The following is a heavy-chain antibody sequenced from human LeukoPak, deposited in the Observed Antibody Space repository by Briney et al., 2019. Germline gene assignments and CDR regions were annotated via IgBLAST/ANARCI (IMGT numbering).Heavy chain of an antibody. CDR1: GFTFSNYA. J-gene: IGHJ4*02. CDR3: ARGTAAPDY. Sequence: GGSLRLSCAASGFTFSNYAMSWVRQAPGKGLEWVSTISGSGASTYYADSVKGRFTISRDNSKNTLYLQMNSLRAEDTAIYYCARGTAAPDYWGQGTLVTVSS. V-gene: IGHV3-23*01. CDR2: ISGSGAST. D-gene: IGHD6-13*01.